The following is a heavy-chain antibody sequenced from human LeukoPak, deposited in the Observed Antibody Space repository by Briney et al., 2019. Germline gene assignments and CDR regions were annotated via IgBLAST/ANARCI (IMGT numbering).Heavy chain of an antibody. CDR3: ARGIGYSGYDQLDY. CDR2: IIPIFGTA. D-gene: IGHD5-12*01. J-gene: IGHJ4*02. V-gene: IGHV1-69*05. CDR1: GGTFSSYA. Sequence: SVKVSCKASGGTFSSYAVSWVRQAPGQGLEWMGGIIPIFGTANYAQKFQGRVTITTDESTSTAYMELSSLRSEDTAVYYCARGIGYSGYDQLDYWGQGTLVTVSS.